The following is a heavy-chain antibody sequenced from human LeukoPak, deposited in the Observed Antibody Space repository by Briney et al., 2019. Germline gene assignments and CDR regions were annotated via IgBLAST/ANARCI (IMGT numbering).Heavy chain of an antibody. V-gene: IGHV1-69*04. J-gene: IGHJ3*02. D-gene: IGHD3-10*01. CDR2: IIPIRGIA. CDR3: ARDRAPEFRAFDI. CDR1: GGTFSSYA. Sequence: SVKVCCKGSGGTFSSYAISWVRQAPGQGFEWMGRIIPIRGIANYAQKFQGRVTITADKSTSTAYMELSSLRSEDTAVYYCARDRAPEFRAFDIWGQGTMVTVSS.